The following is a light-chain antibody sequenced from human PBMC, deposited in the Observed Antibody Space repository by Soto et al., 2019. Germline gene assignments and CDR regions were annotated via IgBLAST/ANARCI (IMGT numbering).Light chain of an antibody. CDR2: DAS. J-gene: IGKJ4*01. V-gene: IGKV3D-20*01. Sequence: EVVLTQSPATLSLSPGERATLSWGASQTVSSNYLAWYQQKPGLAPRLLIYDASTRATGIPDRFRGSGSGTDFTLTISRLEPEDVAVYYCQQYGDSPRGTFGGGTKVEIK. CDR1: QTVSSNY. CDR3: QQYGDSPRGT.